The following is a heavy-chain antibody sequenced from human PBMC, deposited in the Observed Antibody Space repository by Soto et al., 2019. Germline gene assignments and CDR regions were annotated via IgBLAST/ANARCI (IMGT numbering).Heavy chain of an antibody. CDR3: AKATATGGGAFDF. D-gene: IGHD2-8*02. Sequence: PGGSLRLSCAASGFPCGSYDMTWVRQAPGKGLEWVSTILVDGRTFYVDSVKGRFTISRDNSRSTVYLQMNSLTAGDTALYYCAKATATGGGAFDFCGQGTMVTVSS. CDR2: ILVDGRT. J-gene: IGHJ3*01. V-gene: IGHV3-23*01. CDR1: GFPCGSYD.